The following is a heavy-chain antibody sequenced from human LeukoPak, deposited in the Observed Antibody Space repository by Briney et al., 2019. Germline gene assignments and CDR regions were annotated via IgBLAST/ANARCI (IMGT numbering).Heavy chain of an antibody. D-gene: IGHD5-24*01. CDR1: GYTFTSYD. CDR2: INPNSGGT. CDR3: ARLSRDSDPDY. J-gene: IGHJ4*02. V-gene: IGHV1-2*02. Sequence: ASVKVSCKASGYTFTSYDINWVRQATGQGLEWMGWINPNSGGTNYAQKFQGRVTMTRDTSISTAYMELSRLRSDDTAVYYCARLSRDSDPDYWGQGTLVTVSS.